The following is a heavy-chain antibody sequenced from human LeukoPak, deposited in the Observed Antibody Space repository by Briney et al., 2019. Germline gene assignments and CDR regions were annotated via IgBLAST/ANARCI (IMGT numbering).Heavy chain of an antibody. CDR1: GFTFSSYG. J-gene: IGHJ4*02. D-gene: IGHD3-3*01. CDR3: AKDRADDFGYFDY. V-gene: IGHV3-30*18. Sequence: PGGSLRLSCAASGFTFSSYGMHWVRQAPGKGLEWVAVISYNGSNKYYADSVKGRFTISRDNSKNTLYLQMNSLRAEDTAVYYCAKDRADDFGYFDYWGQGTLVTVSS. CDR2: ISYNGSNK.